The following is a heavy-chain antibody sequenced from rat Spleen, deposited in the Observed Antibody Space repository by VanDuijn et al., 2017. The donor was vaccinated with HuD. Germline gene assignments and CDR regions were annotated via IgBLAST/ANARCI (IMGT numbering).Heavy chain of an antibody. CDR1: GFTFKNYW. D-gene: IGHD1-2*01. V-gene: IGHV5-31*01. CDR2: ISNTGGTT. J-gene: IGHJ2*01. Sequence: EVQLVESGGGLGQPGRSLKLSCEASGFTFKNYWMTWIRQAPGKGLEWIASISNTGGTTNYPDSVKGRFTVSRDNATSTLYLQMDSLRSEDTATYYCARHADYSAYILDGWGQGVMVTVSS. CDR3: ARHADYSAYILDG.